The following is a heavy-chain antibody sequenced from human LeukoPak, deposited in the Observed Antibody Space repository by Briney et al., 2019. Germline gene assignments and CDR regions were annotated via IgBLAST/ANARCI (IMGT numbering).Heavy chain of an antibody. CDR2: TIPIFGTA. J-gene: IGHJ4*02. V-gene: IGHV1-69*13. CDR1: GGTFSSYA. CDR3: ARAPYSSSSNFDY. Sequence: EASVKVSCKASGGTFSSYAISWVRQAPGQGLEWMGGTIPIFGTANYAQKFQGRVTITADESTSTAYMELSSLRSEDTAVYYCARAPYSSSSNFDYWGQGTLVTVSS. D-gene: IGHD6-6*01.